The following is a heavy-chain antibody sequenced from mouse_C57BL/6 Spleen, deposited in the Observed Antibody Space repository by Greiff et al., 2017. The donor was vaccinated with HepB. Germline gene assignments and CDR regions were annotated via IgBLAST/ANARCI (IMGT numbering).Heavy chain of an antibody. Sequence: ESGPGLVKPSQSLSLTCSVTGYSITSGYYWNWIRQFPGNKLEWMGYISYDGSNNYNPSLKNRISITRDTSKNQFFLKLNSVTTEDTATYYCEGDINYYCFMDYWGQGTSVTVSS. CDR2: ISYDGSN. J-gene: IGHJ4*01. V-gene: IGHV3-6*01. CDR1: GYSITSGYY. D-gene: IGHD2-12*01. CDR3: EGDINYYCFMDY.